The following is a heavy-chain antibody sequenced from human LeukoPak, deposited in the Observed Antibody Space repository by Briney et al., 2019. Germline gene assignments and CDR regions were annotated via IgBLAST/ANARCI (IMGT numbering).Heavy chain of an antibody. V-gene: IGHV3-7*01. J-gene: IGHJ5*02. CDR1: GFTFSSYW. CDR2: IKEDGNEK. D-gene: IGHD1-26*01. CDR3: ARGSGSPWFDP. Sequence: PGGSLRLSCAASGFTFSSYWRSGVRQAPGKGRGGVANIKEDGNEKYYVDSVKGRFTISRDNAKNSLYLQMNSLRAEDTAVYYCARGSGSPWFDPWGQGTLVTVSS.